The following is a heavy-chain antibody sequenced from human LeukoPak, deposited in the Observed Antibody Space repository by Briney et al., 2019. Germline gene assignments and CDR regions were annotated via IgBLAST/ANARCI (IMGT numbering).Heavy chain of an antibody. CDR2: VNHSGST. V-gene: IGHV4-34*01. CDR1: GESFSGHY. J-gene: IGHJ4*02. Sequence: SETLSLTCAVSGESFSGHYWSWIRQTPGKGLEWIGEVNHSGSTNYNPSLKSRVTISIDTSKNQFSLKLSSVTAADTAVYYCARDGAPWIQLSQGRYYFDYWGQGTLVTVSS. D-gene: IGHD5-18*01. CDR3: ARDGAPWIQLSQGRYYFDY.